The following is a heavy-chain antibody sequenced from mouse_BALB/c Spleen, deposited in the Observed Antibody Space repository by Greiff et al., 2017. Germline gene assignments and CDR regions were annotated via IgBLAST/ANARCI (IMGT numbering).Heavy chain of an antibody. J-gene: IGHJ4*01. CDR2: ILPGSGST. D-gene: IGHD1-1*01. CDR1: GYTFSSYW. CDR3: ARSKYYSSSYRGYAVDY. V-gene: IGHV1-9*01. Sequence: VQLQQSGAELMKPGASVKISCKATGYTFSSYWIEWVKQRPGHGLEWIGEILPGSGSTNYNEKFKGKATFTADTSSNTAYMQLSSLTSEDSAVYYCARSKYYSSSYRGYAVDYWGQGTSVTVSS.